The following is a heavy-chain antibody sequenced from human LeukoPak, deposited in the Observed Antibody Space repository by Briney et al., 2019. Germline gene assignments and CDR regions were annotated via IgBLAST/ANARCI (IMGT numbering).Heavy chain of an antibody. V-gene: IGHV3-23*01. J-gene: IGHJ4*02. CDR2: ISGSGGST. CDR3: AKPNPRHYDILTGYYKGGFDY. Sequence: GGSLRLSCAASGFTFSDYAMSWVRQAPGKGLEWVSAISGSGGSTKYADSVKGRFTISRDNSKNTLYLQMNSLRAEDTAVYYCAKPNPRHYDILTGYYKGGFDYWGQGTLVTVSS. D-gene: IGHD3-9*01. CDR1: GFTFSDYA.